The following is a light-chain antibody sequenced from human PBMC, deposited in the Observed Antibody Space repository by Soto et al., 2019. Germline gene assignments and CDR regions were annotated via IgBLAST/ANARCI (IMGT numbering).Light chain of an antibody. J-gene: IGKJ4*01. CDR3: QRRSNWGS. CDR2: DAS. CDR1: QSIGTH. Sequence: PGERATLSCRASQSIGTHLGWYQQKPGQAPRLLIYDASNRATGIPARFSGSGSGTDFTLTISSLEPEDFAIYYCQRRSNWGSFGGGTKVEIK. V-gene: IGKV3-11*01.